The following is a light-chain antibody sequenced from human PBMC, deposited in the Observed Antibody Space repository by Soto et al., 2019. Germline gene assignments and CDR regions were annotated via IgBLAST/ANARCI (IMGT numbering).Light chain of an antibody. J-gene: IGKJ2*01. CDR1: LSVGGW. CDR2: AAS. Sequence: IQMTQSPSSVSASLGDSVIINCRASLSVGGWLAWYRQKPGKAPEFLIFAASTLHSGVPSRFSGSGSGTDFTLTISSLQPEDVATYYCQQTNSPYIFGQGTKVDIK. CDR3: QQTNSPYI. V-gene: IGKV1-12*01.